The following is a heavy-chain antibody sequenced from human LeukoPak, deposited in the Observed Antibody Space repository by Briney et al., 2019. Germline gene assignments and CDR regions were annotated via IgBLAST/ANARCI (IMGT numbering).Heavy chain of an antibody. CDR3: ARATGAAAVDY. D-gene: IGHD6-13*01. J-gene: IGHJ4*02. CDR2: IIPIFGTA. CDR1: GGTFSSYA. V-gene: IGHV1-69*05. Sequence: SVKVSCKASGGTFSSYAISWVRQAPGQGLEWMGGIIPIFGTANYAQKFQGRVTITRNTSISTAYMELSSLRSEDTAVYYCARATGAAAVDYWGQGTLVTVSS.